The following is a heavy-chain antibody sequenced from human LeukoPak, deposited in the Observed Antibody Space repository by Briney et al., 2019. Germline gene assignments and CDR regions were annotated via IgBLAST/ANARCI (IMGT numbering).Heavy chain of an antibody. V-gene: IGHV1-24*01. Sequence: GASVKVSCKASGGTFSSYAISWVRQAPGKGLEWMGGFDPEDGETIYAQKFQGRVTMTEDTSTDTAYMELSSLRSEDTAVYYCATANIVVVPAGDAFDIWGQGTMVTVSS. CDR2: FDPEDGET. CDR3: ATANIVVVPAGDAFDI. D-gene: IGHD2-2*01. CDR1: GGTFSSYA. J-gene: IGHJ3*02.